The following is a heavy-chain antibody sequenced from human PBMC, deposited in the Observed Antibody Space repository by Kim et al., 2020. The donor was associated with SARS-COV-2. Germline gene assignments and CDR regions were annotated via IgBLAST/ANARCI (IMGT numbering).Heavy chain of an antibody. V-gene: IGHV3-33*06. J-gene: IGHJ6*02. CDR2: IWYDGSNK. CDR1: GFTFSSYG. CDR3: AKFFYSYAKYYYGMDV. Sequence: GGSLRLSCAASGFTFSSYGMHWVRQAPGKGLEWVAVIWYDGSNKYYADSVKGRFTISRDNSKNTLYLQMNSLRAEDTAVYYCAKFFYSYAKYYYGMDVWGQGTTVTVSS. D-gene: IGHD5-18*01.